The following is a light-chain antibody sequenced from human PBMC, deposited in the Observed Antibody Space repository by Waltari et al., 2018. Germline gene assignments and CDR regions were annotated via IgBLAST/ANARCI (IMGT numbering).Light chain of an antibody. J-gene: IGKJ1*01. CDR3: MQGIHRSWT. CDR2: KVS. V-gene: IGKV2-30*01. Sequence: DVVMTQSPLSLPVTLGQPASISCRSSQSLVSSDGNTYFNWFQQRPGRSPRRLVYKVSNRDSGVPDRFSGSGSGTDFTLRISRVEAEDVGVYYCMQGIHRSWTFGQGTKVEIK. CDR1: QSLVSSDGNTY.